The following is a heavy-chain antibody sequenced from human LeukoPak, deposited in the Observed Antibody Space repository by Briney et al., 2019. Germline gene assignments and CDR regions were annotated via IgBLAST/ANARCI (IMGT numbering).Heavy chain of an antibody. J-gene: IGHJ4*02. D-gene: IGHD6-13*01. CDR3: ARDDPIAAAGTDY. CDR2: ISSSSSYI. V-gene: IGHV3-21*01. Sequence: GGSLRLSCAASGFTFRSYSMNWVRQAPGKGLEWVSSISSSSSYIYYADSVKGQFTISRDNAKNSLYLQMNSLRAEDTAVYYCARDDPIAAAGTDYWGQGTLVTVSS. CDR1: GFTFRSYS.